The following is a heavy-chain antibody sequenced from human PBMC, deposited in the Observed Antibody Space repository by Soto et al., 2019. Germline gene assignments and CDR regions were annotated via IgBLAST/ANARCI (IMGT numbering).Heavy chain of an antibody. D-gene: IGHD2-15*01. CDR3: AKGGIVVVVAATLRPFDY. J-gene: IGHJ4*02. V-gene: IGHV3-23*01. Sequence: GGSLRLSCAASGFTFSSYSMNWVRQAPGKGLEWVSYISGSGGSTCYTDSVKGRFTISRDNSKNTLYLQMNSLRAEDTAVYYCAKGGIVVVVAATLRPFDYWGQGTLVTVSS. CDR1: GFTFSSYS. CDR2: ISGSGGST.